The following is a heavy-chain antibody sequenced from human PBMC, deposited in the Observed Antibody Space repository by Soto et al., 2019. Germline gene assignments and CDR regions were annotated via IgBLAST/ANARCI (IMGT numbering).Heavy chain of an antibody. CDR3: ARVTGRYYYGMDV. V-gene: IGHV4-34*01. J-gene: IGHJ6*02. CDR2: INHSGST. Sequence: QVQLQQWGAGLLKPSETLSLTCAVYGGSFSGYYWSWIRQPPGKGLEWIGEINHSGSTNYNPSLTSRVTISLDTSKNQFSLKLSSVTAADTAVYYCARVTGRYYYGMDVWGQGTTVTVSS. CDR1: GGSFSGYY.